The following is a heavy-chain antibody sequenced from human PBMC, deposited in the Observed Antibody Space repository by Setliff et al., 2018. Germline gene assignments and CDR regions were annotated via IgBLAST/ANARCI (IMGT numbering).Heavy chain of an antibody. CDR2: IYYSGST. CDR3: ARAAGYSSSWYHYYYGMGV. D-gene: IGHD6-13*01. V-gene: IGHV4-39*01. J-gene: IGHJ6*02. CDR1: GGSISRSSYN. Sequence: PSETLSLTCTVSGGSISRSSYNWGWIRQPPGKGLEWIGSIYYSGSTYYNPSLKSRVTISVETSKNQFSLKLSSVTAADTAVYYCARAAGYSSSWYHYYYGMGVWGQGTTVTVSS.